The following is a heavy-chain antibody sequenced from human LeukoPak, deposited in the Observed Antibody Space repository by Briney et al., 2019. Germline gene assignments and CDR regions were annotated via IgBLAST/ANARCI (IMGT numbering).Heavy chain of an antibody. V-gene: IGHV4-31*03. CDR3: ARILGARYYYGSGSYPYYFDY. CDR2: IYYSGST. CDR1: GGSISSGGYY. J-gene: IGHJ4*02. D-gene: IGHD3-10*01. Sequence: SQTLSLTCTVSGGSISSGGYYWSWIRQHPGKGLEWIGYIYYSGSTYYNPSLKSRVTISVDTSKNQFSLKLSSVTAADTAVYYCARILGARYYYGSGSYPYYFDYWGQGTLVTVSS.